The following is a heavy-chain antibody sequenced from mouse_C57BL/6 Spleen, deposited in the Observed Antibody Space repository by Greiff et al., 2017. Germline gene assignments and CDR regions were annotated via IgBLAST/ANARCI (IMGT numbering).Heavy chain of an antibody. D-gene: IGHD2-1*01. J-gene: IGHJ3*01. CDR1: GFTFSSYA. CDR2: ISSGGDYI. V-gene: IGHV5-9-1*02. Sequence: EVKLVESGEGLVKPGGSLKLSCAASGFTFSSYAMSWVRQTPEKRLEWVAYISSGGDYIYYADTVKGRFTISRDNARNTLYLQMSSLKSEDTAMYYCTRAQLYGNYVAWFAYWGQGTLVTVSA. CDR3: TRAQLYGNYVAWFAY.